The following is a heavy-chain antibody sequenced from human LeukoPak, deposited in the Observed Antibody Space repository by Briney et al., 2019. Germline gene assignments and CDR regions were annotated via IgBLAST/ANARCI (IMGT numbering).Heavy chain of an antibody. Sequence: TPSETLSLTCTVSGGSISSSSYYWGWIRQPPGKGLEWIGSIYYSGSTYYNPPLKSRVTISVDTSKNQFSLKLSSVTAADTAVYYCARGYSSSPPTYYFDYWGQGTLVTVSS. CDR2: IYYSGST. CDR1: GGSISSSSYY. D-gene: IGHD6-13*01. CDR3: ARGYSSSPPTYYFDY. J-gene: IGHJ4*02. V-gene: IGHV4-39*07.